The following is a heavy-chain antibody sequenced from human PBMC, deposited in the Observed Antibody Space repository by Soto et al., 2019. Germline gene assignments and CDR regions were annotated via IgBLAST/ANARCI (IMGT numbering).Heavy chain of an antibody. J-gene: IGHJ5*02. CDR1: GFSLRTSGVG. CDR3: AKSGSSGWYGWFDP. V-gene: IGHV2-5*01. CDR2: IYWNDDK. Sequence: SGPTLEPTQTLTLTCIFSGFSLRTSGVGVGWIRQPPGKALEWLGFIYWNDDKRYSPSLKSRLTITKDTSKNQVVLTMTNMDPVDTATYYCAKSGSSGWYGWFDPWGQGTLVTVSS. D-gene: IGHD6-19*01.